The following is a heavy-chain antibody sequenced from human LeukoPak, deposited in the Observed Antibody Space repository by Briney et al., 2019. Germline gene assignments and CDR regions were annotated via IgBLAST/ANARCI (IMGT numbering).Heavy chain of an antibody. CDR2: ISYSGNT. V-gene: IGHV4-39*01. D-gene: IGHD2-15*01. CDR1: GGSIISSDYH. J-gene: IGHJ3*02. CDR3: ARHCCSGPAKRVFDI. Sequence: SETLSLTCTVSGGSIISSDYHWGWVRQPPGKGLERIGTISYSGNTDYNPSLRSRVTISVDTSNNQFSLRLGSVTAADTAVYHCARHCCSGPAKRVFDIWGQGTMVTVSS.